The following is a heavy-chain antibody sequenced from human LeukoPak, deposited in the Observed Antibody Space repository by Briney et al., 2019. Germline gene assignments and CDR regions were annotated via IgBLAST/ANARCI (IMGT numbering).Heavy chain of an antibody. CDR1: GGSFSGYY. J-gene: IGHJ4*02. V-gene: IGHV4-34*01. CDR2: IDHSGST. Sequence: SETLSLTCAVYGGSFSGYYWSWIRQPPGKGLEWIGEIDHSGSTNYNPSLKSRVTISVDTSKNQFSLKLSSVTAADTAVYYCARLGAYCGGDCYIDYWGQGTLVAVSP. CDR3: ARLGAYCGGDCYIDY. D-gene: IGHD2-21*02.